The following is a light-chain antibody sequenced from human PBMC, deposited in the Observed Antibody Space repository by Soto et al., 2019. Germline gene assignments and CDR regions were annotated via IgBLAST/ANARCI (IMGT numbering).Light chain of an antibody. CDR3: QQSLTMPIT. Sequence: DIQMTLSPASLSVYVGDRVTITCRASQSINNYLNWYLQRPGQAPKLLIRSASTLQRGVPSRFSGSGSRTEFTLTIADLQPDDFGTYYCQQSLTMPITFGHGTRLEVK. CDR1: QSINNY. CDR2: SAS. J-gene: IGKJ5*01. V-gene: IGKV1-39*01.